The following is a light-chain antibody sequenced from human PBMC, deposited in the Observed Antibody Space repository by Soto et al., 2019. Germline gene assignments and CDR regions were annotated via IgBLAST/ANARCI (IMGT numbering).Light chain of an antibody. Sequence: DIQMTQSPSTLSTSVGDRVTITGRPRQSISSCLAWYQQKTGKAPKLLICKASSLERGVPSRFSGSGSGTEFTLNLDSLQHDDVATYYCPQHNSYCLTVGQRPKLEI. CDR1: QSISSC. J-gene: IGKJ2*01. V-gene: IGKV1-5*03. CDR3: PQHNSYCLT. CDR2: KAS.